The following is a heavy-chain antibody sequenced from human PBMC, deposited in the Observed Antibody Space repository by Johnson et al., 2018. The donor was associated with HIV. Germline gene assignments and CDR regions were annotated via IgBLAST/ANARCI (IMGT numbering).Heavy chain of an antibody. CDR1: GFTVSSNY. Sequence: VQLVESGGGLVQHGGSLRLSCAASGFTVSSNYMSWVRQAPGKGLEWVSVIYSGGSTYYADSVKGRFTISRDNSKNTLYLQMNSLRAEDTAVYYCAREGIGGATPDHDAFDIWGQGTMVTVSS. J-gene: IGHJ3*02. CDR2: IYSGGST. CDR3: AREGIGGATPDHDAFDI. V-gene: IGHV3-66*02. D-gene: IGHD1-26*01.